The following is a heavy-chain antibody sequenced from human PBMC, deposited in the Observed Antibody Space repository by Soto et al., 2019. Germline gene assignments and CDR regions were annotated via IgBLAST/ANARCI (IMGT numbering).Heavy chain of an antibody. CDR3: AKGRGYSGYDPFDY. CDR1: GFTFNLYA. Sequence: EVQVLESGGGLVQPGGSLRLSCAASGFTFNLYAVSWVRQAPGMGLEWVSTISGSGGSTFYADSVKGRFSISRDNSKNTVHLQMDSLRAEDTAVYYCAKGRGYSGYDPFDYWCQGTLVTVSS. CDR2: ISGSGGST. J-gene: IGHJ4*02. V-gene: IGHV3-23*01. D-gene: IGHD5-12*01.